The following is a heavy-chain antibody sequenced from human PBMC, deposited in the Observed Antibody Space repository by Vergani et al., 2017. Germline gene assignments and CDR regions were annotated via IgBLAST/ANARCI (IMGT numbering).Heavy chain of an antibody. CDR1: GFTFSSYA. Sequence: EVQLLESGGGLVQPGGSLRLSCAASGFTFSSYAMSWVRQAPGKGLEWVSVIYSGGSSTYYADSVKGRFTISRDNSKNTLYLQMNSLRAEDTAVYYCAKGKIFGVVITLVDYWGQGTLVTVSS. J-gene: IGHJ4*02. V-gene: IGHV3-23*03. D-gene: IGHD3-3*01. CDR3: AKGKIFGVVITLVDY. CDR2: IYSGGSST.